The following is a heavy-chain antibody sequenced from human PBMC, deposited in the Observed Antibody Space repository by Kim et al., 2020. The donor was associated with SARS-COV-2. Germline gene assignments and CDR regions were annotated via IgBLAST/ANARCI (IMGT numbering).Heavy chain of an antibody. CDR2: IWYDGSNK. CDR3: ARDRRSGYSYVPH. CDR1: GFTFSSYG. J-gene: IGHJ4*02. Sequence: GGSLRLSCAASGFTFSSYGMHWVRQAPGKGLEWVAVIWYDGSNKYYADSVKGRFTISRDNSKNTLYLQMNSLRAEDTAVYYCARDRRSGYSYVPHWGQGTLVTVSS. D-gene: IGHD5-18*01. V-gene: IGHV3-33*01.